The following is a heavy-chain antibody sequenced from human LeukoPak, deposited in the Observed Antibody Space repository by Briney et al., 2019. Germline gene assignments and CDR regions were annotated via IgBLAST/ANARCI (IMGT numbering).Heavy chain of an antibody. V-gene: IGHV4-59*11. CDR1: GGSISSHY. J-gene: IGHJ4*02. Sequence: SETLSLTCTVSGGSISSHYWSWIRQPPGKGLEWIGYVYDSGTTNYKPSLKSRVTISLDTSKNQFSLKLSSVTAADTAVYYCARGSAAGFDYWGQGTLVRVS. CDR2: VYDSGTT. D-gene: IGHD6-13*01. CDR3: ARGSAAGFDY.